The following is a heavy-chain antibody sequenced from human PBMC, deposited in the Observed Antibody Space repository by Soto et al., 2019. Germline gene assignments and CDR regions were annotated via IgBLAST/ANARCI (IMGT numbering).Heavy chain of an antibody. CDR2: ISSTSTYI. CDR3: ARDSPRYCSGGNCYSVQHDC. CDR1: GFTFSNYK. Sequence: GGSLRLSCAASGFTFSNYKMNWVRQAPGKGLEWVSSISSTSTYIYYADSVKGRFTISRDNAKNSLYLQMNSLRAGDTAVYYCARDSPRYCSGGNCYSVQHDCWGQGTQVTVSS. V-gene: IGHV3-21*01. D-gene: IGHD2-15*01. J-gene: IGHJ4*02.